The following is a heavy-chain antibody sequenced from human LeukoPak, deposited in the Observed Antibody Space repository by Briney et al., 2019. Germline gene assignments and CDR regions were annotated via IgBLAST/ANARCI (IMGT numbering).Heavy chain of an antibody. J-gene: IGHJ4*02. Sequence: PGGSLRLSRAGSGFTFSTYGMSWVRQAPGKGLEWVSSISGSGRTTYYSDSVKGRFTISRDNSKNTLLLQMNSLRAEDTALYYCAKDVGLVTARFYSFDYWGQGTLVTVSS. V-gene: IGHV3-23*01. CDR3: AKDVGLVTARFYSFDY. D-gene: IGHD2-21*02. CDR2: ISGSGRTT. CDR1: GFTFSTYG.